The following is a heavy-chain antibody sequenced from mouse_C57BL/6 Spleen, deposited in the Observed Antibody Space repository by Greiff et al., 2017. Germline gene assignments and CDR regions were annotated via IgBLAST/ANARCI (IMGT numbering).Heavy chain of an antibody. J-gene: IGHJ1*03. CDR2: INPSNGGT. V-gene: IGHV1-53*01. Sequence: QVQLQQPGTELVKPGASVKLSCKASGYTFTSYWMHWVKQRPGQGLEWIGNINPSNGGTNYNEKFKSKATLTVDKSSSTAYMQLSSLTSEDSAVYYGARLNWDDWYFDVWGTGTTVTVSS. CDR3: ARLNWDDWYFDV. D-gene: IGHD4-1*01. CDR1: GYTFTSYW.